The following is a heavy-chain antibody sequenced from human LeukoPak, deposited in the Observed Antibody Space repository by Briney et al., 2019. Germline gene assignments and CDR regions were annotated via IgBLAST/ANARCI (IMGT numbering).Heavy chain of an antibody. CDR1: GGSISSYH. J-gene: IGHJ4*02. D-gene: IGHD6-13*01. Sequence: SETLSLTCTVSGGSISSYHWSWIRQPAGKGLEWIGRIYTSGSTNYNPSLKSRVTISVDTSKNQFSLKLSSVTAADTAVYYCARRKAAAALRGFDYWGQGTLVTVSS. V-gene: IGHV4-4*07. CDR3: ARRKAAAALRGFDY. CDR2: IYTSGST.